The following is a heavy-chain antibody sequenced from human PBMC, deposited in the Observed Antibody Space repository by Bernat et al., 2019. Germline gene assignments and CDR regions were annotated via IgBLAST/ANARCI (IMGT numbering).Heavy chain of an antibody. CDR1: GFTFSSVW. Sequence: EVQLVESGGGLVQPGGSLRLSCAASGFTFSSVWMSWVRQVPGKGLEWVANIKQDGREKFYVDYVKGRFTISRDNAKNSLYLQMNSLRAEDTAVYYCARVPGVERYFDYWGQGTLVTVSS. V-gene: IGHV3-7*01. CDR2: IKQDGREK. J-gene: IGHJ4*02. D-gene: IGHD1-1*01. CDR3: ARVPGVERYFDY.